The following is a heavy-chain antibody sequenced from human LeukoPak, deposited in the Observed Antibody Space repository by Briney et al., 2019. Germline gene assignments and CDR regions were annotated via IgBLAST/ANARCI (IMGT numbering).Heavy chain of an antibody. CDR3: AKTSSSYYDPTYFDY. D-gene: IGHD3-22*01. J-gene: IGHJ4*02. V-gene: IGHV3-23*01. CDR1: GFTFGDYY. CDR2: ISGSGGST. Sequence: PGGSLRLSCAASGFTFGDYYMTWNRQAPGKGLEWVSAISGSGGSTYYADSVKGRFTISRDNSKNTLYLQMNSLRAEDTAVYYCAKTSSSYYDPTYFDYWDQGTLVTVSS.